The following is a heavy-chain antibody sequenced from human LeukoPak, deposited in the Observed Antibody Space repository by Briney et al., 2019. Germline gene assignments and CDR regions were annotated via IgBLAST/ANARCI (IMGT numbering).Heavy chain of an antibody. Sequence: SETLSLTCTVSAYSITNGHYWGWIRQSPGKGLEWIGSIYHTGSSYYNPSLKSRVTMSVDTSKNRFSLKLSSVTAADTAVYYCARDRYYYDSIGYYTLDYWGQGTLVTVSS. CDR3: ARDRYYYDSIGYYTLDY. V-gene: IGHV4-38-2*02. J-gene: IGHJ4*02. CDR2: IYHTGSS. CDR1: AYSITNGHY. D-gene: IGHD3-22*01.